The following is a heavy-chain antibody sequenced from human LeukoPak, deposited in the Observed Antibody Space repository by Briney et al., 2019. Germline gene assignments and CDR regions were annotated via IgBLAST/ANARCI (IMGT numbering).Heavy chain of an antibody. V-gene: IGHV3-7*05. J-gene: IGHJ4*02. CDR1: GFTLTNYW. Sequence: GESLRLSCEASGFTLTNYWMNWVRQAPGKGLEWVANIKQDGSDKYYVDSVKGRFTISRDNVKNSLYLQTNSLRVEDTAVYYCARVTAVAGTGVDYFDYWGQGTLVTVAS. CDR2: IKQDGSDK. D-gene: IGHD6-19*01. CDR3: ARVTAVAGTGVDYFDY.